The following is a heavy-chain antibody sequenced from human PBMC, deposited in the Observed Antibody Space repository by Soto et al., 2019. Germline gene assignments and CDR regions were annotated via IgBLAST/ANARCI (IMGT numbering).Heavy chain of an antibody. J-gene: IGHJ5*02. CDR3: ARDREEYYGSGSYVWFDP. CDR1: GGSISSSDYY. V-gene: IGHV4-61*08. D-gene: IGHD3-10*01. Sequence: PSETLSLTCYVSGGSISSSDYYWGWIRQPPGKGLEWIGYIYYSGSTNYNPSLKSRVTISVDTSKNQFSLKLSSVTAADTAVYYCARDREEYYGSGSYVWFDPWGQGTLVTVSS. CDR2: IYYSGST.